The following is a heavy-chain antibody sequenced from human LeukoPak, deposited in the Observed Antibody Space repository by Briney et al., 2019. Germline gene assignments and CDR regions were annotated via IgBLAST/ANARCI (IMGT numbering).Heavy chain of an antibody. CDR1: GGSISSGGYY. CDR3: ARGATTDAFDI. Sequence: SETLSLTCTVSGGSISSGGYYWSWIRQHPGKGLEWIGYIYYSGSTHYNPSLKSRVTISVDTSKNQFSLKLSSVTAADTAVYYCARGATTDAFDIWGQGTMVTVSS. J-gene: IGHJ3*02. V-gene: IGHV4-61*08. D-gene: IGHD1-26*01. CDR2: IYYSGST.